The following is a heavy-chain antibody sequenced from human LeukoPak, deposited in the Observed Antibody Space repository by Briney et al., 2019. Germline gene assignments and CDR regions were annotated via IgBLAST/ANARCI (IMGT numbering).Heavy chain of an antibody. J-gene: IGHJ4*02. V-gene: IGHV3-15*01. CDR3: TTTLRYDFHFDY. Sequence: GQSMRLSCAAAGFTVSNAWMSWVSQAPGKGLEWVGRIKSKSDGKTTDYAAHLKSRFTISRDDSKNTLYLQMNSLKTDDTAVYYCTTTLRYDFHFDYWGQGTLVTVSS. D-gene: IGHD3-3*01. CDR2: IKSKSDGKTT. CDR1: GFTVSNAW.